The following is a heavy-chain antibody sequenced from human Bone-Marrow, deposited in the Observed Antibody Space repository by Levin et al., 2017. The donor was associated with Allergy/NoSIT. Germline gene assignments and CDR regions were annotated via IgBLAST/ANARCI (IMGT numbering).Heavy chain of an antibody. J-gene: IGHJ5*02. V-gene: IGHV4-31*03. CDR1: GGSISSGGYY. CDR3: ASSTYYYDSSGDNWFDP. D-gene: IGHD3-22*01. CDR2: IYYSGST. Sequence: SETLSLTCTVSGGSISSGGYYWSWIRQHPGKGLEWIGYIYYSGSTYYNPSLKSRVTISVDTSKNQFSLKLSSVTAADTAVYYCASSTYYYDSSGDNWFDPWGQGTLVTVSS.